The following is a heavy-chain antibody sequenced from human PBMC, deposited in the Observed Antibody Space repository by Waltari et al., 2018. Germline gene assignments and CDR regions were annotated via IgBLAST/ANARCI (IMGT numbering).Heavy chain of an antibody. CDR2: IWYDGSNK. CDR1: GFTFSRSG. J-gene: IGHJ4*02. Sequence: QVQLVESGGGVVQPGRSLRLSCAASGFTFSRSGMHWVRQAPGKGLEWVAVIWYDGSNKYYADSVKGRFTISRDNSKNTLYLQMNSLRAEDTAVYYCARDGSSWYFFDYWGQGTLVTVSS. V-gene: IGHV3-33*01. D-gene: IGHD6-13*01. CDR3: ARDGSSWYFFDY.